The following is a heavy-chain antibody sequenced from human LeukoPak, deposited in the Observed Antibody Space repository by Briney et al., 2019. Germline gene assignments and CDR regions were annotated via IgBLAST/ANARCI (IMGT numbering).Heavy chain of an antibody. CDR2: ISSSGRTI. Sequence: KPGGSLRLSCAASGFHFSDYYMSWIRPAPGEGLEWVSYISSSGRTIYYADSVKGRFTTSRDNAKNSLYLQMNSLRAEDTAVYYCARDRRGDYYYYYMDVWGKGTTVTVSS. CDR1: GFHFSDYY. V-gene: IGHV3-11*01. CDR3: ARDRRGDYYYYYMDV. D-gene: IGHD3-10*01. J-gene: IGHJ6*03.